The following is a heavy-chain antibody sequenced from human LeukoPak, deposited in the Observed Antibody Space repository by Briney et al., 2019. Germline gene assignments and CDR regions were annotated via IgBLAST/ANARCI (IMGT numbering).Heavy chain of an antibody. CDR2: IYSSGNT. V-gene: IGHV4-39*01. D-gene: IGHD5-12*01. Sequence: SETLSLTCAVSGASISSGNYYWGWVRQSPGKGLEWIGNIYSSGNTYYNASLKSRVTMYIDTSKNQFSLKLSSVTAADTAMYYCAKSNGYGLIDYWGQGTLVTVSS. J-gene: IGHJ4*02. CDR3: AKSNGYGLIDY. CDR1: GASISSGNYY.